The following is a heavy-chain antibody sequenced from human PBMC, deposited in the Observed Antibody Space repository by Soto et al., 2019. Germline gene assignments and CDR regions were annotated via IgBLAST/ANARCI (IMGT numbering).Heavy chain of an antibody. CDR2: IYYSGST. CDR3: ARLVWSYGTWFDP. CDR1: GGSISSYY. Sequence: QVQLQESGPGLVKPSETLSRTCTVSGGSISSYYWSWIRQPPGKGLEWIGYIYYSGSTNYNPSLKSRVTISVDTSKNQFSLKLSSVTAADTAVYYCARLVWSYGTWFDPWGQGTLVTVSS. J-gene: IGHJ5*02. D-gene: IGHD5-18*01. V-gene: IGHV4-59*08.